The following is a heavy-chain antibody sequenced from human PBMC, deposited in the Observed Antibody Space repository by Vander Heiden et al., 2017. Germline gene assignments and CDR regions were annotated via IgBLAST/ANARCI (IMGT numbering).Heavy chain of an antibody. CDR3: AGGLFWWSDV. Sequence: EMQLVESGGGLARPGGSLRLSCAASGSTFSDSLMHWVRQVPGEGLVWLSRIDSDGRGASYADSVKGRFTISRDNAKNTVYLQMNNLGVEDTAVYYCAGGLFWWSDVWGQGTLVTVSS. D-gene: IGHD2-21*01. V-gene: IGHV3-74*01. CDR1: GSTFSDSL. J-gene: IGHJ1*01. CDR2: IDSDGRGA.